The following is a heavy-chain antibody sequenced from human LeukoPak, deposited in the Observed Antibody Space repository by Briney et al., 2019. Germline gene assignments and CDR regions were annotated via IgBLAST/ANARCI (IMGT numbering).Heavy chain of an antibody. CDR3: ARQEAWTLVWGSSQNDY. Sequence: GGSLKLSCAASGFTFSSYWMSWVRQAPGKGLEWVANIKQDGSEKYYVDSVKGRFTISRDNAKNLLYLQMNSLRAEDTAVYYCARQEAWTLVWGSSQNDYWGQGTLVTVSS. CDR1: GFTFSSYW. V-gene: IGHV3-7*01. D-gene: IGHD3-16*01. CDR2: IKQDGSEK. J-gene: IGHJ4*02.